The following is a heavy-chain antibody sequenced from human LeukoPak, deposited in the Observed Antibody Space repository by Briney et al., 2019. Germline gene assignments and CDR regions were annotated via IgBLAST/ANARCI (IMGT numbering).Heavy chain of an antibody. CDR1: GFTFSSYS. CDR2: ITLSSTTK. CDR3: AELGITMIGDV. D-gene: IGHD3-10*02. Sequence: GGSLRLSCAASGFTFSSYSMNWVRQAPGKGLEWVSYITLSSTTKYYADSVKGRFTISRDNAKNSLYLQMNSLRAEDTAVYYCAELGITMIGDVWGKGTTVTISS. J-gene: IGHJ6*04. V-gene: IGHV3-48*04.